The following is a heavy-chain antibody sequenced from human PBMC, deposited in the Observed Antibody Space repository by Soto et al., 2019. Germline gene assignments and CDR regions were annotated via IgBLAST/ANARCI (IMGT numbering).Heavy chain of an antibody. J-gene: IGHJ4*02. V-gene: IGHV4-39*01. D-gene: IGHD5-12*01. CDR3: SRHREMAIDY. CDR1: GGSISISSYY. CDR2: IYYSGST. Sequence: SDTLSLTCTVSGGSISISSYYWGGIRHPPGKGLEWIGSIYYSGSTYYNPSLKSRVTISVDTSKNQFSLKLSSVTAADTAVYYCSRHREMAIDYWGQGTLVTVSS.